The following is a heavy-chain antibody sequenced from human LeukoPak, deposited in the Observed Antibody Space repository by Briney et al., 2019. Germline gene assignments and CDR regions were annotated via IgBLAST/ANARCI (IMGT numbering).Heavy chain of an antibody. J-gene: IGHJ4*02. D-gene: IGHD1-1*01. CDR3: AREGSEGYLFDY. CDR2: TYYRSKWYN. CDR1: GDSVSSSSAA. V-gene: IGHV6-1*01. Sequence: SQTLSLTCAISGDSVSSSSAAWSWIRQSPSRGLEWLGRTYYRSKWYNDYGVSVKSRITIKPDTSKNQFSLQLNSMTPEDTAVYYCAREGSEGYLFDYWGQGTLVTVSS.